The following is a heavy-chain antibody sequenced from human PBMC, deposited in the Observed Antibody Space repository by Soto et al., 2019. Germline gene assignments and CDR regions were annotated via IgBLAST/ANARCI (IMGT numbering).Heavy chain of an antibody. J-gene: IGHJ4*02. CDR1: GLTFRGAW. CDR2: IRGTTDGGTT. D-gene: IGHD3-10*01. V-gene: IGHV3-15*07. Sequence: EVQLVESGGGLVKPGGSLRLSCVVSGLTFRGAWVNWVRQAPGKGLEWVGRIRGTTDGGTTDYAAPVEGRFTISRDASKNTVYLQSNILKVEDTGIYHCTTDLKWSGGDYWGPGTLVSVSS. CDR3: TTDLKWSGGDY.